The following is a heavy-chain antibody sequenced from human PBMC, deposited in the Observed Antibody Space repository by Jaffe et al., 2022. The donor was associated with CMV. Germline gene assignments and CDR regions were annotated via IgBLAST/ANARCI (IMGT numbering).Heavy chain of an antibody. J-gene: IGHJ6*03. CDR3: AHSHSGYDAYYYYYMDV. V-gene: IGHV2-5*02. CDR2: IYWDDDK. Sequence: QITLKESGPTLVKPTQTLTLTCTFSGFSLSTSGVGVGWIRQPPGKALEWLALIYWDDDKRYSPSLKSRLTITKDTSKNQVVLTMTNMDPVDTATYYCAHSHSGYDAYYYYYMDVWGKGTTVTVSS. CDR1: GFSLSTSGVG. D-gene: IGHD5-12*01.